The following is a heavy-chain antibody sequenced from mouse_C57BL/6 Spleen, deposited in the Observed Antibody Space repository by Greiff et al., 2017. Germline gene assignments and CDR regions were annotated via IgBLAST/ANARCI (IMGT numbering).Heavy chain of an antibody. V-gene: IGHV1-64*01. D-gene: IGHD1-1*01. CDR2: IHPNSGST. Sequence: QVQLQQPGAELVKPGASVKVSCKASGYTFTSYWMHWVKQRPGQGLEWIGMIHPNSGSTNYNEKFKSKATLTVDKSSSTAYMQLSSLTSEDSAVYYCVYYYGSSYYFDYWGQGTTLTVSS. J-gene: IGHJ2*01. CDR3: VYYYGSSYYFDY. CDR1: GYTFTSYW.